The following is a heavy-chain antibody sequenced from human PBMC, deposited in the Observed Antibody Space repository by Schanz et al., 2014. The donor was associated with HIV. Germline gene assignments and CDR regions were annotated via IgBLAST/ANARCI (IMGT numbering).Heavy chain of an antibody. V-gene: IGHV3-23*01. CDR3: AKVDAAHKHIGAAGD. CDR1: GFTFSSYA. J-gene: IGHJ4*02. D-gene: IGHD6-13*01. Sequence: EVQLLESGGGLAQPGGSLRLSCAASGFTFSSYAMIWVRQAPGKGLEWVSTISGSGGHTYYADSVKGRFTISRDNSKNTLYLQMNSLRAEDTAVYYCAKVDAAHKHIGAAGDWGQGTLVTVSS. CDR2: ISGSGGHT.